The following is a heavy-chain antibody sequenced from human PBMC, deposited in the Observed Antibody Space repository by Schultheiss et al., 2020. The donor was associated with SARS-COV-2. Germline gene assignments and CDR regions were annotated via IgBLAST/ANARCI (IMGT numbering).Heavy chain of an antibody. CDR1: SFTFSNAW. D-gene: IGHD3-3*01. Sequence: GESLKISCAASSFTFSNAWMNWVRQAPGKGLEWVAVISYDGSNKYYADSVKGRFTISRDNSKNTLYLQMNSLRAEDTAVYYCAKDKYYDFWSGYSLAQQWGQGTLVTVSS. J-gene: IGHJ4*02. V-gene: IGHV3-30*18. CDR3: AKDKYYDFWSGYSLAQQ. CDR2: ISYDGSNK.